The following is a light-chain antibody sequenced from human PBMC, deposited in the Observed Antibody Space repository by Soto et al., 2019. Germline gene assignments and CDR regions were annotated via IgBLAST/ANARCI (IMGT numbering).Light chain of an antibody. CDR3: HQYHSRPPLT. CDR1: QSVSSN. CDR2: CAS. J-gene: IGKJ4*01. V-gene: IGKV3-15*01. Sequence: EIVLTQSPATLSVSPGERATLSCRASQSVSSNLSWYQQKPGQAPRRPIYCASTRATGIPARCIGSGSGTEFTPTTISLLAEEFSVYYCHQYHSRPPLTFGGGTKVDIK.